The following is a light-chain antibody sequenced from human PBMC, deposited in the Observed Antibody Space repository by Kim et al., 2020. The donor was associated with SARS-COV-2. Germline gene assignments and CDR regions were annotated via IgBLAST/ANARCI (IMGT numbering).Light chain of an antibody. CDR3: QQYNNWPPWT. V-gene: IGKV3-15*01. CDR2: GAS. J-gene: IGKJ1*01. CDR1: QRVSSN. Sequence: SPGERATLSCRASQRVSSNLAWYQQKPGQAPRLLIYGASTRATGIPARFSGSGSGTEFTLTISSLQSEDFAVYYCQQYNNWPPWTFGQGTKVDTK.